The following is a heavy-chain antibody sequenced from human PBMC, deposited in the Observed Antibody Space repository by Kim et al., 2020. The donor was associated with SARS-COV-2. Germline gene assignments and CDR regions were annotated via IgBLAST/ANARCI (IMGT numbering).Heavy chain of an antibody. CDR3: ARLYDSNGHFFGGNGFDS. CDR1: GFTFDDYA. CDR2: VSWNSDFI. J-gene: IGHJ4*02. V-gene: IGHV3-9*01. Sequence: GGSLRLSCAASGFTFDDYAMHWVRQTPGEGLEWVAGVSWNSDFIDYGDSVKGRFTISRDNTKNSLYLQMSNLRPEDTAFYFCARLYDSNGHFFGGNGFDSWGQGTLVTVSS. D-gene: IGHD3-22*01.